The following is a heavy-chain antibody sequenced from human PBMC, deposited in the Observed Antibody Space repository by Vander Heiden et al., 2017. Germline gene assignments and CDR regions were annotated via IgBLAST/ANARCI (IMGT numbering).Heavy chain of an antibody. Sequence: EVQLVESGGGLVKPGGSLRLSCAASGFTFSNAWMSWVRQAPGKGLEWVGRIKSKTDGGTTDDAAPVKGRFTISRDDSKNTLYLKMKSLKTEDTAVYYCTSRLSGSSIYWGQGTLVTVSS. V-gene: IGHV3-15*01. CDR2: IKSKTDGGTT. D-gene: IGHD6-6*01. CDR3: TSRLSGSSIY. CDR1: GFTFSNAW. J-gene: IGHJ4*02.